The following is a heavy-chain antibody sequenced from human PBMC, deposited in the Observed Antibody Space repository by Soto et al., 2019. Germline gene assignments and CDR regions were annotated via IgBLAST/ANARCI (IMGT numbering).Heavy chain of an antibody. Sequence: SETLSLTCAVYGGSFSGYYWSWIRQPPGKGLEWIGEINHSGSTNYNPSLKSRVTISVDTSKNQFSLKLSSVTAADTAVYYCARGPGQYQLLFPVFGYWGQGTLVTVSS. CDR3: ARGPGQYQLLFPVFGY. CDR2: INHSGST. D-gene: IGHD2-2*01. J-gene: IGHJ1*01. CDR1: GGSFSGYY. V-gene: IGHV4-34*01.